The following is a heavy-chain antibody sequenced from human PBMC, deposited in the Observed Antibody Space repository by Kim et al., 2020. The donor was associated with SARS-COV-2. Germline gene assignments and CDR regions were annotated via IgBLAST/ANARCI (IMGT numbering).Heavy chain of an antibody. CDR2: GGST. J-gene: IGHJ4*02. V-gene: IGHV3-43*01. CDR3: AKDIGADY. Sequence: GGSTYYANSVKGRFTISRDNSKNSLYLQMNSLRTEDTALYYCAKDIGADYWGQGTLVTVSS.